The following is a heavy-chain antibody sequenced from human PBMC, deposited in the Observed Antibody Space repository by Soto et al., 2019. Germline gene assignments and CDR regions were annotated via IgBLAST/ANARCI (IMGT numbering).Heavy chain of an antibody. J-gene: IGHJ5*02. CDR2: IVPLFGTT. CDR3: AKASGRSWYNWFDP. CDR1: GGNFTSYA. D-gene: IGHD6-13*01. V-gene: IGHV1-69*01. Sequence: QVQLVQSGAEVKKPGSSVKVSCKASGGNFTSYAISWVRQAPGQGLEFMGGIVPLFGTTNYAHKFRGRVTVTAYESTSTVYMEMSSLRSEDTAVYYCAKASGRSWYNWFDPWGQGKLVTVST.